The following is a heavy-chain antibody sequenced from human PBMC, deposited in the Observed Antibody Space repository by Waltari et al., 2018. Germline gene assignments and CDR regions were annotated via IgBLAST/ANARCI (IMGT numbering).Heavy chain of an antibody. CDR1: GFTFTTYW. V-gene: IGHV3-74*01. CDR3: VRRLDKRRGFDY. J-gene: IGHJ4*02. D-gene: IGHD3-16*01. CDR2: INSDGSGT. Sequence: EVELVESGGGLVQPGGSLRLSCAASGFTFTTYWMHWVRQAPGKGLVWVSRINSDGSGTSYADSVQGRYTISIDNAKNTVFLQMNSLRVEDTAVYYCVRRLDKRRGFDYWGQGTLVTVSS.